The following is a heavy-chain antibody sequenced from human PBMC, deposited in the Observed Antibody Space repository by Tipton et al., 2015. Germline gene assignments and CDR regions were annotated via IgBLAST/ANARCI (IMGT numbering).Heavy chain of an antibody. D-gene: IGHD2-21*01. CDR3: ARDHIWAFDI. V-gene: IGHV3-48*02. CDR2: ILTTSDTI. J-gene: IGHJ3*02. CDR1: GFTFYSYW. Sequence: SLRLSCAASGFTFYSYWMNWVRQAPGKGLEWVSYILTTSDTIHYADSVKGRFTISRDNGKNSLYLQMNSLRDEDTAVYYCARDHIWAFDIWGQGTMVTVSS.